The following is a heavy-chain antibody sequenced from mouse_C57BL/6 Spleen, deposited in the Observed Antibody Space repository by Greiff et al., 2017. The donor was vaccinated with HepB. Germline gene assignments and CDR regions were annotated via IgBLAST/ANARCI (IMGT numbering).Heavy chain of an antibody. CDR2: INPNNGGT. V-gene: IGHV1-26*01. CDR1: GYTFTDYY. Sequence: EVQLQQSGPELVKPGASVKISCKASGYTFTDYYMNWVKQSHGKSLEWIGDINPNNGGTSYNQKFKGKATLTVDKSSSTAYMELRSLTSEDSAVYYCATSAYYSNYVFAYWGQGTLVTVSA. J-gene: IGHJ3*01. CDR3: ATSAYYSNYVFAY. D-gene: IGHD2-5*01.